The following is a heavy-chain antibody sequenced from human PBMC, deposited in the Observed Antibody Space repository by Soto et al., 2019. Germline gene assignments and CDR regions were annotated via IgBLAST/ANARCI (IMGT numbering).Heavy chain of an antibody. Sequence: PSETLSLPCTVSAGSISSGGYYWSCIRQHPGKGLGWTGYIYYSGTPYYNPSLKSRVTISVDTSKNQFSVKLSSVTAADTAVYYCARDFVLRYFDCSLQGDFYYYYCMDDWDQETTVAVSS. CDR2: IYYSGTP. V-gene: IGHV4-31*03. D-gene: IGHD3-9*01. J-gene: IGHJ6*02. CDR1: AGSISSGGYY. CDR3: ARDFVLRYFDCSLQGDFYYYYCMDD.